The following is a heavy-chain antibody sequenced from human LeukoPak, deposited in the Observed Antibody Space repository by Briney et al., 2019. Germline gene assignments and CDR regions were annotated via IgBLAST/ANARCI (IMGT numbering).Heavy chain of an antibody. Sequence: GGSLRLSCAASGFSVSTYYMTWVRQAPGRGLEWVANIKEDGSEKYYVDSVKGRFTISRDNAKNSLFLQMNSLRVEYTAVYYCARDYYYYDSGSYYSNIANWGQGTLVTVSS. CDR1: GFSVSTYY. D-gene: IGHD3-10*01. CDR3: ARDYYYYDSGSYYSNIAN. J-gene: IGHJ4*02. CDR2: IKEDGSEK. V-gene: IGHV3-7*01.